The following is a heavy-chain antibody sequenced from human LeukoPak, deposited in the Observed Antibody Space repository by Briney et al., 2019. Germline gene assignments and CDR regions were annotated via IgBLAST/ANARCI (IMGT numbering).Heavy chain of an antibody. CDR2: IDWDDDK. CDR1: GISLSTSGMR. CDR3: TRIGFFYDSSGYSGAFDI. D-gene: IGHD3-22*01. Sequence: SGPTLVNPTQTLTLTCTFSGISLSTSGMRVSWIRQPPGKALEWLARIDWDDDKFYSTSLKTRLTISKDTSKNQVVLTVTNMDPVDTATYYCTRIGFFYDSSGYSGAFDIWGQGTMVIVSS. V-gene: IGHV2-70*04. J-gene: IGHJ3*02.